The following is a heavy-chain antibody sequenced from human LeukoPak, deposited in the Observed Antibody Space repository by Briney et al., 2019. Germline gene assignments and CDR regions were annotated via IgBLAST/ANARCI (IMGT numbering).Heavy chain of an antibody. V-gene: IGHV3-74*03. D-gene: IGHD1-26*01. CDR2: VQSDGSGT. J-gene: IGHJ5*02. CDR3: ARAQVEVPTDL. CDR1: GFTLTNYA. Sequence: GGSLRLSCEASGFTLTNYAMYWARQAAGKGLVWVSRVQSDGSGTMYADSVMGRFTISRDDAKNTLYLEMNSLTAEDTAVYYCARAQVEVPTDLWGQGTLVTVSS.